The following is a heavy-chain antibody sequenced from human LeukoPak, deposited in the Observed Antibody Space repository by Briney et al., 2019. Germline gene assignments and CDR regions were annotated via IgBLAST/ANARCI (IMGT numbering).Heavy chain of an antibody. CDR1: GGSISSYY. D-gene: IGHD3-3*01. CDR2: IYYSGST. J-gene: IGHJ5*02. CDR3: ARIRDFWSGNNWFDP. V-gene: IGHV4-59*01. Sequence: IPSETLSLTCTVSGGSISSYYWSWIRQPPGKGLEWIGYIYYSGSTNYNPSLKSRVTISVDTSKNQFSLKLGSVTAADTAVYYCARIRDFWSGNNWFDPWGQGTLVTVSS.